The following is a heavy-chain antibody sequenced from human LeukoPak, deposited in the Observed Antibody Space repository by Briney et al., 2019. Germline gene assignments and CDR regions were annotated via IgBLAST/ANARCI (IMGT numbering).Heavy chain of an antibody. Sequence: SETLSLTCTVSGGSISSRSYYWGWIRQPPGKGPEGIGSIYYSWSTYYNPSLKTRVPISVDTSKDKFSMKLSSVTAADTAVYYCARDGDYGIVVGNWFDPWGQGTLVTVSS. CDR2: IYYSWST. V-gene: IGHV4-39*07. D-gene: IGHD2-2*01. CDR1: GGSISSRSYY. J-gene: IGHJ5*02. CDR3: ARDGDYGIVVGNWFDP.